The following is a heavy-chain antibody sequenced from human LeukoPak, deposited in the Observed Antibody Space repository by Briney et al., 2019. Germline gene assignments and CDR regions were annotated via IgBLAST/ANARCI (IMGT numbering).Heavy chain of an antibody. D-gene: IGHD6-19*01. V-gene: IGHV3-7*03. CDR3: VRNLAVAGTCFDS. CDR2: IKQDGSDR. Sequence: PGGSLRLSCAASGFNFRNYWMSWVRQVPGTGLEWVANIKQDGSDRNYVTSVRGRFTISRDNAESSLYLQMNSLRAEDTAVYYCVRNLAVAGTCFDSWGQGTLVTVST. J-gene: IGHJ4*02. CDR1: GFNFRNYW.